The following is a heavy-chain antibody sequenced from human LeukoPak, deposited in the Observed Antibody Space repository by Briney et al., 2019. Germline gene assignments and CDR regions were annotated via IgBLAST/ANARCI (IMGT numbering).Heavy chain of an antibody. CDR3: ARNTVTDFYYYSYMDV. D-gene: IGHD4-17*01. CDR1: GFTFSSYA. V-gene: IGHV3-9*01. Sequence: GGSLRLSCAASGFTFSSYAMHWVRQTPGKGLEWVSGISWDSGDIGYADSVKGRFTISRDNAKNSLYLQMNSLRAEDTALYYCARNTVTDFYYYSYMDVWGKGTTVTVSS. J-gene: IGHJ6*03. CDR2: ISWDSGDI.